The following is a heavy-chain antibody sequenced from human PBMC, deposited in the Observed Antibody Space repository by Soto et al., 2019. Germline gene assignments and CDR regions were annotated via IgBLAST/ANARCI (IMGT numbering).Heavy chain of an antibody. J-gene: IGHJ4*01. CDR3: TRDAPRGSSWHRWGY. CDR2: ISAYNGST. CDR1: GYTFTTYG. V-gene: IGHV1-18*01. Sequence: QVQLVQSGAEVKKPGASVKVSCSASGYTFTTYGISWLRQAPGQGLEWMGRISAYNGSTKYAQKLHDRVTMTIATSTSTAYMELRSLTSDDTAVYYCTRDAPRGSSWHRWGYWGHGTLVTVSS. D-gene: IGHD6-13*01.